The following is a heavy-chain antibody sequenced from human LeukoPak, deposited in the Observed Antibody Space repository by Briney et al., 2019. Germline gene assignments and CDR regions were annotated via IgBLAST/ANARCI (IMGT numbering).Heavy chain of an antibody. CDR2: IYSGGST. CDR1: GFTVSSNY. CDR3: ARIDMVREHIDY. Sequence: GGSLRLSCAASGFTVSSNYMSWVRQAPGKGLEWVSVIYSGGSTYYADSVTGRFTISRDNYKNTLYLQMNTLRAEYTAVYYCARIDMVREHIDYWGQGTLVTVSS. D-gene: IGHD3-10*01. J-gene: IGHJ4*02. V-gene: IGHV3-53*01.